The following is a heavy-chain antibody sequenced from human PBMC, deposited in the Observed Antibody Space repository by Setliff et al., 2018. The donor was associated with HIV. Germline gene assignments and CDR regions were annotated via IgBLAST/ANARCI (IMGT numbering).Heavy chain of an antibody. CDR3: ARGVAVSADFDS. J-gene: IGHJ5*01. D-gene: IGHD2-15*01. CDR1: GGSIRTGAYY. V-gene: IGHV4-39*07. Sequence: LSLTCTVSGGSIRTGAYYWGWIRQPPGKGLEWIGSIYYDGRTFYKPSLKSRLTISVDTSKNQFSLSLNSVTAADTAVYFCARGVAVSADFDSWGQGTLVTVSS. CDR2: IYYDGRT.